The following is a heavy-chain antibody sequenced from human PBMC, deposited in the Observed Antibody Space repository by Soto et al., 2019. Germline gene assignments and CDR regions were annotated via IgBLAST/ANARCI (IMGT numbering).Heavy chain of an antibody. D-gene: IGHD3-16*01. CDR3: AKVGGPAAFGAMTYLDC. Sequence: GGSLRLSCAASGFTFDDFAMNWVRQVPGKGLEWVSGVSWNSGSKAYADSVKGRFTISRDNAKNFLYLQMNSLRPEDTALYYCAKVGGPAAFGAMTYLDCWGPGTLVTVSS. V-gene: IGHV3-9*01. CDR1: GFTFDDFA. J-gene: IGHJ4*02. CDR2: VSWNSGSK.